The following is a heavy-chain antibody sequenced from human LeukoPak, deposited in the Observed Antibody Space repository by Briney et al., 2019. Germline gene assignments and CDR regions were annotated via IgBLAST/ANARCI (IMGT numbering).Heavy chain of an antibody. Sequence: GGSLRLSCAASEFSVGSNYMTWVRQAPGKGLEWVSLIYSGGSTYYADSVKGRFTISRDNSKNTLYLQMNSLRAEDTAVYYCARVTYGSGTYGAFDYWGQGTLVTVSS. CDR2: IYSGGST. V-gene: IGHV3-66*01. CDR1: EFSVGSNY. J-gene: IGHJ4*02. D-gene: IGHD3-10*01. CDR3: ARVTYGSGTYGAFDY.